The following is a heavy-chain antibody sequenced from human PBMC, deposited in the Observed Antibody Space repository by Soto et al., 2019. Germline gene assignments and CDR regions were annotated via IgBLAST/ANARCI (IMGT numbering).Heavy chain of an antibody. CDR2: IIAIFGTA. CDR3: ARGYCSNGVCLTAFDY. J-gene: IGHJ4*02. CDR1: GGTFSNFA. Sequence: VASVKVSCKASGGTFSNFAISWVRQAPGQGLEWMGGIIAIFGTANYAQKFQGRVTITADESTSTAYMELSRLRSEDTAVYYCARGYCSNGVCLTAFDYWGQGTLVTVSS. V-gene: IGHV1-69*13. D-gene: IGHD2-8*01.